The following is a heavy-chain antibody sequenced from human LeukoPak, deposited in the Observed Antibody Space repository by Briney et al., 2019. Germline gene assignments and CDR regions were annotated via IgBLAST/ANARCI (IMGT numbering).Heavy chain of an antibody. CDR2: ITNGGDT. CDR1: GFKFSNYA. J-gene: IGHJ1*01. V-gene: IGHV3-23*01. D-gene: IGHD6-19*01. Sequence: GGSLRLSCAASGFKFSNYAMTWVRQAPGKGLEWVSVITNGGDTYYVDSVKGRFSISRDNSENTLFLRMSSLRAEDTAIYYCAQGDTSAWSIYYHWGQGTLVTVSP. CDR3: AQGDTSAWSIYYH.